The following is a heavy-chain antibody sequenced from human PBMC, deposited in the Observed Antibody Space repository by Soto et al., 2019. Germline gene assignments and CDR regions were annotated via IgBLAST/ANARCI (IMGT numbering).Heavy chain of an antibody. J-gene: IGHJ5*02. CDR1: GYTFTNND. CDR3: ARTYSSSVPVGWFDP. CDR2: MNPGSGDT. D-gene: IGHD6-6*01. V-gene: IGHV1-8*02. Sequence: GASVKVSCKASGYTFTNNDVSWVRQATGQGLEWMGWMNPGSGDTGYAQKFQGRVTMTRDISIATAYMELNSLTSEDTAIYYCARTYSSSVPVGWFDPWGQGTLVTVSS.